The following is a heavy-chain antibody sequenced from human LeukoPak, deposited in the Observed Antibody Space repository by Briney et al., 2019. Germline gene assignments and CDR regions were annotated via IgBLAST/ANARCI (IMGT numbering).Heavy chain of an antibody. CDR1: GFTFSSYS. J-gene: IGHJ4*02. Sequence: GGSLRLSCAASGFTFSSYSMNWVRQAPGKGLEWVSSISSSSSYIYYADSVKGRFTISRDNAKNSLYLQMNSLRAEDTAVYYCARAADSSGYPDYWGQGTLVTVSS. CDR2: ISSSSSYI. CDR3: ARAADSSGYPDY. V-gene: IGHV3-21*01. D-gene: IGHD3-22*01.